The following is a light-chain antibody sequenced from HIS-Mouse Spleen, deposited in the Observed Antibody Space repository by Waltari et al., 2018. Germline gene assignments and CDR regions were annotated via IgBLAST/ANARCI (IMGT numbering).Light chain of an antibody. CDR2: DVS. CDR1: SRDVGGYNY. CDR3: SSYTSSSTYV. Sequence: QSALTQPASVSGSPGQSITISCTGTSRDVGGYNYVSWYQQHPGKAPKLMIYDVSNRPSGVSNRFPGSKSGNTASLTISGLQAEDEADYYCSSYTSSSTYVFGTGTKVTVL. V-gene: IGLV2-14*03. J-gene: IGLJ1*01.